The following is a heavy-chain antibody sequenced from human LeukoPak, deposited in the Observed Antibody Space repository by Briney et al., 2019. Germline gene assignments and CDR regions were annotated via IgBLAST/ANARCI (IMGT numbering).Heavy chain of an antibody. CDR1: GFTFSSYW. D-gene: IGHD1-26*01. Sequence: GGSLRLSCAASGFTFSSYWMSWVRQAPGRGLQWVASIKQDGSEIYYVDSVEGRFSNSRDNDKNSLSLQMNSLRAEDTAVYYCARGHSGRWFWWFGAWGQGTLVTVSS. CDR2: IKQDGSEI. J-gene: IGHJ5*02. V-gene: IGHV3-7*04. CDR3: ARGHSGRWFWWFGA.